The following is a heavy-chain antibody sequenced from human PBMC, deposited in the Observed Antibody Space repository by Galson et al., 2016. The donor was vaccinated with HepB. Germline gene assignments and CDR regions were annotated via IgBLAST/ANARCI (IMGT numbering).Heavy chain of an antibody. CDR3: ARDSDYYDSSGYFQY. V-gene: IGHV3-30-3*01. Sequence: SLRLSCAASGFTFRKYAMHWVRQAPGKGLEWVAVIAYDGSNKYYADSVKGRFTISRDNSKNPLTLNMNSLRAEDTAVYYCARDSDYYDSSGYFQYWGQGTLVTVSS. D-gene: IGHD3-22*01. J-gene: IGHJ1*01. CDR2: IAYDGSNK. CDR1: GFTFRKYA.